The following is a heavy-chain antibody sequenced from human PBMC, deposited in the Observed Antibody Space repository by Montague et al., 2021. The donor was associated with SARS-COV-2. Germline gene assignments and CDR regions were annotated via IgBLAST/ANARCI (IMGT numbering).Heavy chain of an antibody. CDR1: GGSISTTRNY. CDR2: IFYSGTT. J-gene: IGHJ6*02. CDR3: ASDFKNSDAMDV. V-gene: IGHV4-39*07. D-gene: IGHD4-23*01. Sequence: SETLSLTCTVYGGSISTTRNYWGWIRQPPGEGLEWIACIFYSGTTYYNPSLRSRVTISVQTSKNQFSLTVASVTAADTAIYYCASDFKNSDAMDVWGQGTTVIVSS.